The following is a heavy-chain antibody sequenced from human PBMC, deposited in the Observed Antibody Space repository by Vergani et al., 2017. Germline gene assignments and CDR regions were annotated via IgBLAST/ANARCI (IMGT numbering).Heavy chain of an antibody. D-gene: IGHD2-15*01. CDR3: ATGGXCSGGRCYRHFEF. CDR2: ISGSGGST. V-gene: IGHV3-23*01. Sequence: EVQLLESGGDLVQPGGSLRLSCAASGFTFNHYAMNWVRQAPGKGLEWVSGISGSGGSTYYAGSVKGRFTISRDSSKNTLYLQMNSLSAGDTAVYYCATGGXCSGGRCYRHFEFWGQGTLVTVSS. CDR1: GFTFNHYA. J-gene: IGHJ4*02.